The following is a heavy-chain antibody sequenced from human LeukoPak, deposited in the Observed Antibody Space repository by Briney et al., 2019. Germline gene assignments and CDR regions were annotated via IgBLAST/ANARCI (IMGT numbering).Heavy chain of an antibody. CDR1: GGSMSSGSYY. Sequence: SETLSLTCTVSGGSMSSGSYYWSWIRQPAGKGLEWIGRIYTSGSTNYNPSLKSRVTISVDTSKNQFSLKLTSVTAADTAVYYCARGIDYGSEYFQHWGQGTLVTVSS. CDR3: ARGIDYGSEYFQH. V-gene: IGHV4-61*02. D-gene: IGHD4-17*01. CDR2: IYTSGST. J-gene: IGHJ1*01.